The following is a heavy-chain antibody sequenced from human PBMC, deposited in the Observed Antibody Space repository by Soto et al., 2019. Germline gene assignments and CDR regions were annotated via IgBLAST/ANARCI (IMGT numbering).Heavy chain of an antibody. CDR3: ARFARYGDYGESFDS. D-gene: IGHD4-17*01. J-gene: IGHJ4*02. V-gene: IGHV3-11*01. CDR1: GFTFSDYY. Sequence: QVQLVESGGGLVKPGGSLTLSCAASGFTFSDYYMSWIRQAPGKGLEWVSYISHSGTTIFYADSVKGRFTISRDNAKNSLYLQMNSLRAEDTAVYYCARFARYGDYGESFDSWGQGTLVTVSS. CDR2: ISHSGTTI.